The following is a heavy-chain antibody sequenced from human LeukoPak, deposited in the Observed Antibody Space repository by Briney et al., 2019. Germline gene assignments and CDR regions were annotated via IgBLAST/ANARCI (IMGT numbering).Heavy chain of an antibody. V-gene: IGHV4-34*01. CDR2: INHSGST. CDR1: GGSFSGYY. CDR3: ARPQRYSNYALDY. Sequence: SETLSLTCAVYGGSFSGYYWTYIRQPPGKGLEWIGEINHSGSTNYNPSLKSRVTMSVDTSKNQFSLKLSSVTAADTAVYYCARPQRYSNYALDYWGQGTLVTVSS. D-gene: IGHD4-11*01. J-gene: IGHJ4*02.